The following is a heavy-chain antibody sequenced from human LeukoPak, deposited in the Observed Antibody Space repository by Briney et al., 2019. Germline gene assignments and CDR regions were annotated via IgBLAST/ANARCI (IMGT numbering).Heavy chain of an antibody. CDR1: GYTFTNYY. Sequence: ASVKVSCKASGYTFTNYYLHWVRQAPGQGLEWMGWINPNGGNINYAQKFQGRVTMTRDTSISTAYMELSSLRSDDTAVYYCARLAAPPSWGQGTLVTVSS. D-gene: IGHD6-13*01. J-gene: IGHJ5*02. CDR3: ARLAAPPS. V-gene: IGHV1-2*02. CDR2: INPNGGNI.